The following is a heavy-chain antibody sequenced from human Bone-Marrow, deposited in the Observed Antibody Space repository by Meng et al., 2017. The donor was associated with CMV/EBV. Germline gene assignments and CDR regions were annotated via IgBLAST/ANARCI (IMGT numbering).Heavy chain of an antibody. CDR3: AKDDYDILTGYGINGMDV. CDR1: GFTFSSYS. J-gene: IGHJ6*02. D-gene: IGHD3-9*01. V-gene: IGHV3-30*02. CDR2: IRYDGSNK. Sequence: GGSLRLSCAASGFTFSSYSMNWVRQAPGKGLEWVAFIRYDGSNKYYADSVKGRFTISRDNSKNTLYLQMNSLRAEDTAVYYCAKDDYDILTGYGINGMDVWGQGTTVTVSS.